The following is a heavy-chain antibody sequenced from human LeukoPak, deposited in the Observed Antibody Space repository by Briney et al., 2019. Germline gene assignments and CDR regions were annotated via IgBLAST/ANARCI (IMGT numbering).Heavy chain of an antibody. CDR1: DGSTTGYY. V-gene: IGHV4-4*08. D-gene: IGHD2/OR15-2a*01. Sequence: SETLSLTCSVSDGSTTGYYWSWIRQPPGKGLEWIGRIYTSGSTIYSPSLQSRVTISIDKSKNQFSLRLTSVTAADTAVYYCASGNTLKGVDYWGQGTLVSVSS. J-gene: IGHJ4*02. CDR3: ASGNTLKGVDY. CDR2: IYTSGST.